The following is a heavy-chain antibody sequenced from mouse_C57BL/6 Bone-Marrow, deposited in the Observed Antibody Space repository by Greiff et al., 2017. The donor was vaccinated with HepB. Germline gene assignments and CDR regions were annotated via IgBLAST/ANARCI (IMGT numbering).Heavy chain of an antibody. V-gene: IGHV5-4*03. CDR1: GFTFSSYA. J-gene: IGHJ3*01. CDR3: ATSYYSNWFAY. CDR2: ISDGGSYT. D-gene: IGHD2-5*01. Sequence: EVMLVESGGGLVKPGGSLKLSCAASGFTFSSYAMSWVRQTPEKRLEWVATISDGGSYTYYPDNVKGRFTISRDNAKNNLYLQMSHLKSEDTAMYYCATSYYSNWFAYWGQGTLVTVSA.